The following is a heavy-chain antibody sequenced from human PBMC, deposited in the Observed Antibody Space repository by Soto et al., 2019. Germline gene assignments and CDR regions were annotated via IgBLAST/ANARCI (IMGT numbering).Heavy chain of an antibody. CDR2: ICSGGST. Sequence: GSLRLSFAASGFTVSSNYMSWVRQAPGKGLEWVSVICSGGSTYYADSVKGRFTISRDNSKNTLYLQMNSLRAEDTAVYYCARDRDYSNYFDYWGQGTLVTVSS. J-gene: IGHJ4*02. CDR1: GFTVSSNY. D-gene: IGHD4-4*01. V-gene: IGHV3-53*01. CDR3: ARDRDYSNYFDY.